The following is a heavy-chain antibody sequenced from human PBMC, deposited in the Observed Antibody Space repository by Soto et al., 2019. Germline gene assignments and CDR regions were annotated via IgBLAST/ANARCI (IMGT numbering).Heavy chain of an antibody. D-gene: IGHD2-15*01. J-gene: IGHJ2*01. CDR3: ARDRRYGGNGDRHWYFDL. V-gene: IGHV1-69*08. Sequence: QVQLVQSGAEVKKPGSSVKVSCKASGGTFSSYTISWVRQAPGQGLEWMGRIIPILGIANYAQKFQGRVTITADKSTSTAYMELSSLRSEDTAVYYCARDRRYGGNGDRHWYFDLWGRGTLVTVSS. CDR2: IIPILGIA. CDR1: GGTFSSYT.